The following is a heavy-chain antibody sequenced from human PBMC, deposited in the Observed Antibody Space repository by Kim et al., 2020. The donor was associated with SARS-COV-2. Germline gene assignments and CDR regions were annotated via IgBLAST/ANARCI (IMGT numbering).Heavy chain of an antibody. CDR3: ARDVAAAGTNYYYYYGMDV. Sequence: ASVKVSCKASGYTFTSYYMHWVRQAPGQGLEWMGIINPSGGSTSYAQKFQGRVTMTRDTSTSTVYMELSSLRSEDTAVYYCARDVAAAGTNYYYYYGMDVWGQGTTVTVSS. CDR2: INPSGGST. J-gene: IGHJ6*02. V-gene: IGHV1-46*01. CDR1: GYTFTSYY. D-gene: IGHD6-13*01.